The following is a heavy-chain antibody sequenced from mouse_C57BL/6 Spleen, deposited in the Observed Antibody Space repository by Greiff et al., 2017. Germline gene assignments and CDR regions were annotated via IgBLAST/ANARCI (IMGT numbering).Heavy chain of an antibody. CDR3: ARADYSNYYYAMDY. D-gene: IGHD2-5*01. Sequence: EVKLVESGGGLVQPGGSLSLSCAASGFTFTDYYMSWVRQPPGKALEWLGFIRNKANGYTTEYNASVKGRFTISRDYSQSILYLQMNALRAEDSATYYSARADYSNYYYAMDYWGQGTSVTVSS. V-gene: IGHV7-3*01. J-gene: IGHJ4*01. CDR2: IRNKANGYTT. CDR1: GFTFTDYY.